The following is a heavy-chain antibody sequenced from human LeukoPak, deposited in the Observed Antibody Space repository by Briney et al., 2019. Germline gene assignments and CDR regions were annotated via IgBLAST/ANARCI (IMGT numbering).Heavy chain of an antibody. CDR2: IYYSGST. D-gene: IGHD3-22*01. Sequence: SETLSLTCTVSGGSISSSSYYWGWIRQPPGKGLEWIGSIYYSGSTYYNPSLKSRVTISVDTAKNQFSLKLSSVTAADTAVYYCARHYPRGHNNDRSGYIYPFDYWGQGTLVTVSS. CDR1: GGSISSSSYY. V-gene: IGHV4-39*01. CDR3: ARHYPRGHNNDRSGYIYPFDY. J-gene: IGHJ4*02.